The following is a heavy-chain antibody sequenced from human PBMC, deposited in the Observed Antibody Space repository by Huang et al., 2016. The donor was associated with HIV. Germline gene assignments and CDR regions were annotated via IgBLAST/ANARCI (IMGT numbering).Heavy chain of an antibody. D-gene: IGHD3-3*01. V-gene: IGHV7-4-1*02. CDR2: INTNTGKP. J-gene: IGHJ6*03. CDR1: GYTFTHYA. Sequence: QVQLAQSGSELKKPGASVKVSCKASGYTFTHYAINWVRQAPGQGLEWVGWINTNTGKPTYAQAVTGRFVLSLDTSANTAYLQISSLKAEDTAVYYCARDRGLPGYYLFYYYMDVWGRGTTVTVSS. CDR3: ARDRGLPGYYLFYYYMDV.